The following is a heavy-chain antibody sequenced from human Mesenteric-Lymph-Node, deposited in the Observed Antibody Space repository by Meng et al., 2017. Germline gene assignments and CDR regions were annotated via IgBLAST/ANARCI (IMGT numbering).Heavy chain of an antibody. CDR3: AKAPTTVTTPLSDY. Sequence: ASVKVSCKASGYTFTGYYMHWVRQAPGQGLEGMGRINPNSGGTNYAQKFQGRVTMTRDTSISTAYMELGSLRSEGTAVYFCAKAPTTVTTPLSDYWGQGTLVTVSS. CDR2: INPNSGGT. V-gene: IGHV1-2*06. D-gene: IGHD4-17*01. CDR1: GYTFTGYY. J-gene: IGHJ4*02.